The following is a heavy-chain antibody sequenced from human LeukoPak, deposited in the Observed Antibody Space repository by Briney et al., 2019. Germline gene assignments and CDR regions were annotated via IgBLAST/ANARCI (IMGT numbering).Heavy chain of an antibody. J-gene: IGHJ3*02. V-gene: IGHV4-39*07. D-gene: IGHD6-19*01. CDR3: ARVRGSRGAFDI. CDR2: IYYSGST. Sequence: SETLSLTCTVSGGSISSSSYYWGWIRQPPGKGLEWIGSIYYSGSTYYNPSLKSRVTISVDTSKNQFSLKLSSVTAADTAAYYCARVRGSRGAFDIWGQGTMVTVSS. CDR1: GGSISSSSYY.